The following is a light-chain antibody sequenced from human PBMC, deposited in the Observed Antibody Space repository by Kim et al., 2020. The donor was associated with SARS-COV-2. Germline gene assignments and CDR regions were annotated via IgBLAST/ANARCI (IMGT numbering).Light chain of an antibody. CDR2: AAS. J-gene: IGKJ4*01. V-gene: IGKV1-9*01. Sequence: ASVGDRVTIPCRANQCISSYLTWYQQKPGQAPKLLIHAASTLQNGIPSRFSGSGSETEFTLTFSSLQPEDFATYYCQRLNSYPLTVGGGTTVDIK. CDR1: QCISSY. CDR3: QRLNSYPLT.